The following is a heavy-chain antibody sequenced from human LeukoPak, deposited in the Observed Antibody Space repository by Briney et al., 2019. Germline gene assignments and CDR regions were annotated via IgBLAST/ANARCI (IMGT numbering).Heavy chain of an antibody. CDR1: GGSISSYY. CDR2: IYYSGST. CDR3: ARVSGSGWYGYMDV. Sequence: SETLSLTCTVSGGSISSYYWSWIRQPPGKGLEWIGYIYYSGSTNYNPSLKSRVTISVDTSKYQFSLKLSSVTAADTAVYYCARVSGSGWYGYMDVWGKGTTVTISS. D-gene: IGHD6-19*01. J-gene: IGHJ6*03. V-gene: IGHV4-59*01.